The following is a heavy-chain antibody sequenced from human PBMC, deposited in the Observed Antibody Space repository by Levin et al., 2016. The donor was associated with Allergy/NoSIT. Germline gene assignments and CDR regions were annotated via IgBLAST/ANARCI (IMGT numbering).Heavy chain of an antibody. V-gene: IGHV3-7*01. D-gene: IGHD3-3*02. J-gene: IGHJ4*02. CDR2: INPDGSWK. CDR1: GLIFRDFW. Sequence: GGSLRLSCAVSGLIFRDFWMTWVRQAPGKGLEWVANINPDGSWKDYADSVRGRFTVSRDNAKASLVLQVNTLRAEDTAVYYCARHLHWTFDYWGQGTLVIVSS. CDR3: ARHLHWTFDY.